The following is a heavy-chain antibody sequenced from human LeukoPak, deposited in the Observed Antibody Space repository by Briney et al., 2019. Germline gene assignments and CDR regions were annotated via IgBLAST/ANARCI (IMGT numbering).Heavy chain of an antibody. CDR1: GGTFSSYA. Sequence: SVKVSCKASGGTFSSYAISWVRQAPGQGLEWMGRIIPIFGTVNYAQKFQGRVTITTDESTSTAYMELSSLRSEDTAVYYCARDVHSSGRYQFDYWGQGTLVTVSS. CDR2: IIPIFGTV. D-gene: IGHD6-19*01. V-gene: IGHV1-69*05. CDR3: ARDVHSSGRYQFDY. J-gene: IGHJ4*02.